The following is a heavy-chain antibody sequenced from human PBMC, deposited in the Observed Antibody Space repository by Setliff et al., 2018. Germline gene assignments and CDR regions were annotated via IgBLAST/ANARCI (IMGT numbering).Heavy chain of an antibody. J-gene: IGHJ4*02. V-gene: IGHV4-61*09. CDR3: ARRETYYNFWSGYYAY. D-gene: IGHD3-3*01. CDR2: IYTSGST. Sequence: PSETLSLTCTVSGGSISSGSYYWSWIRQPAGEGLEWIGHIYTSGSTNYNPSLKSRVTISVDTSKNQFSLKLSSVTAADTAVYYCARRETYYNFWSGYYAYWGQGTVVTVSS. CDR1: GGSISSGSYY.